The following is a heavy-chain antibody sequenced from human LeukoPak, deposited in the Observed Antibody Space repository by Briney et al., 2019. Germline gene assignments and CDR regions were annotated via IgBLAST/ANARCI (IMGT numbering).Heavy chain of an antibody. CDR2: IKQDGSEK. J-gene: IGHJ6*03. CDR3: AQLFYYYYYMDV. D-gene: IGHD1-1*01. Sequence: GGSLRLSCAASGFTFSVYWMSWVRQAPGEGLEWVANIKQDGSEKYYVDSVKGRFIISRDNAKNSLFLQMNDLRAEDTAVYYCAQLFYYYYYMDVCGNGTTVTVSS. CDR1: GFTFSVYW. V-gene: IGHV3-7*01.